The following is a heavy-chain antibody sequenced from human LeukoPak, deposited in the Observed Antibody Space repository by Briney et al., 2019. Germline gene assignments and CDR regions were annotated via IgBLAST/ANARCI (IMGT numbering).Heavy chain of an antibody. CDR1: GYRFTSYW. CDR2: IDPSDSYT. V-gene: IGHV5-10-1*01. J-gene: IGHJ4*02. Sequence: GASLRISFKGSGYRFTSYWISWVRQMPGKGLEWMGRIDPSDSYTNYSPSFQGHVTISADKSISTAYLQWSSLKASDTAMYYCARLGLAVAGNRTVDYWGQGTLVTVSS. D-gene: IGHD6-19*01. CDR3: ARLGLAVAGNRTVDY.